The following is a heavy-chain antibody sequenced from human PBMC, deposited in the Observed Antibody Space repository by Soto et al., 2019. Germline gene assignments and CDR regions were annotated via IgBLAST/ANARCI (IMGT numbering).Heavy chain of an antibody. V-gene: IGHV1-8*01. Sequence: QVQLVQSGAEVREPGASVKVSCKASGYSFTNNDVSWVRQATGQGLEWMGWMNPGSGDTGYAQKFQGRVTMTRDISIATAYMELSRLRSADTAIYYCARMETFGSLNWFDPWGQGTLVTVSS. CDR3: ARMETFGSLNWFDP. J-gene: IGHJ5*02. CDR1: GYSFTNND. D-gene: IGHD3-16*01. CDR2: MNPGSGDT.